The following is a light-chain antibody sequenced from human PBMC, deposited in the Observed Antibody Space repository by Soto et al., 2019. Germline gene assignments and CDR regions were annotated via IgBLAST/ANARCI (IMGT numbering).Light chain of an antibody. CDR3: QQLNGSPWP. CDR2: GAS. J-gene: IGKJ1*01. CDR1: PAIATF. V-gene: IGKV1-9*01. Sequence: IQLTQSPSSLSASVGDRVTITCRASPAIATFLAWYQQKPVTAPKLLLYGASTLQSGVPSRCSGSKSWTDYPLTIASLPAEEVATSYCQQLNGSPWPVGQGIKGEIK.